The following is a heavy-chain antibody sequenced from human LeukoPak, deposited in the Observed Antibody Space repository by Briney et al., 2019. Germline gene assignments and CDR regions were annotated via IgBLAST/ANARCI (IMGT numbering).Heavy chain of an antibody. Sequence: SETLSLTCAVSGASVSSGTYYWSWIRQPAGQGLEWIGRIYTSGRTDYNPSLKSRVTISVDTSKNQFSLGLNSVSAADTAVYYCAREMVNLVWGLLIKGRFDNWGPGSLVTVSS. CDR1: GASVSSGTYY. CDR2: IYTSGRT. V-gene: IGHV4-61*02. CDR3: AREMVNLVWGLLIKGRFDN. D-gene: IGHD3-10*01. J-gene: IGHJ4*01.